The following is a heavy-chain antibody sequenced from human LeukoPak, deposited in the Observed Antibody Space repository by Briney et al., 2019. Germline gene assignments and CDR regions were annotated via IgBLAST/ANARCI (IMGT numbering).Heavy chain of an antibody. V-gene: IGHV4-34*01. CDR3: ARGRSSGTTIRPLDY. D-gene: IGHD3-3*01. Sequence: PSETLSLTCAVYGGSFSDFYWSWIRQSPGKGLEWIGEINDSGSTNYNPSLKSRVTISSDTSKNQFSLKLNSLTAADTAVYYCARGRSSGTTIRPLDYWGQGTLVTVSS. CDR2: INDSGST. J-gene: IGHJ4*02. CDR1: GGSFSDFY.